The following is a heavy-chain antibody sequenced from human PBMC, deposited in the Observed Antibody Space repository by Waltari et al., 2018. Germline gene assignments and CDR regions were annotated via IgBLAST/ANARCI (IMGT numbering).Heavy chain of an antibody. CDR3: ARPTGDSTASSNWFDP. J-gene: IGHJ5*02. Sequence: QVQLVQSGAEVKKPGSSVRVSCKASGGTLSSSPIRWVRQAPGQGLEWMGRLIPFLDRANYAQRFQGRLTITADKSTNTAYMELASLTSEDTAVYYCARPTGDSTASSNWFDPWGQGTLVTVSS. CDR1: GGTLSSSP. D-gene: IGHD6-6*01. CDR2: LIPFLDRA. V-gene: IGHV1-69*04.